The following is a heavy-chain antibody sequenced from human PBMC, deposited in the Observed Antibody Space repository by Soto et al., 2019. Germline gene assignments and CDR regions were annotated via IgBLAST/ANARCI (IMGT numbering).Heavy chain of an antibody. CDR3: ARGGVAGTFGYFYS. V-gene: IGHV1-3*01. J-gene: IGHJ4*02. D-gene: IGHD6-19*01. CDR1: GYTFATFA. Sequence: QVHLVQSGAEVKKPGASVKISCKTSGYTFATFAVHWVRQAPGQGLEWMGWINAGNGDTRYSQKLQVRVTNTGDTSASPDYMELSSLRSEDTAVYYWARGGVAGTFGYFYSWGQGTLVTVSS. CDR2: INAGNGDT.